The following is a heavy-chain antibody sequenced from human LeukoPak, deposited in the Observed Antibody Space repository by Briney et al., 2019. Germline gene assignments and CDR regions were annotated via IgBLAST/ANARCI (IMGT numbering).Heavy chain of an antibody. J-gene: IGHJ4*02. V-gene: IGHV3-23*01. D-gene: IGHD3-10*01. CDR3: ARALLLWFGELTL. Sequence: GGSLRLSCAASGFTFSSYAMSWVRQAPGKGLEWVSAISGSGGSTYYADSVKGRFTISRDNSKNTLYLQMNSLRAEDTAVYYCARALLLWFGELTLWGRGTLVTVSS. CDR1: GFTFSSYA. CDR2: ISGSGGST.